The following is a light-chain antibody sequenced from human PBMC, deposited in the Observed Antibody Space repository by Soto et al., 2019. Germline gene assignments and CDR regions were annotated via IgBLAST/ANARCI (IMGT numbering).Light chain of an antibody. CDR2: EVN. J-gene: IGLJ2*01. CDR3: SSVTGITIGV. Sequence: QSALTQPPSASGSPGQSVTIFCTGTSSDVGRYNYVSWYQQHPGKAPKLMIYEVNKRPSEVPDRFSGSKSGNTASLTVSGLQAEDDADYYCSSVTGITIGVFGGGTKLTVL. V-gene: IGLV2-8*01. CDR1: SSDVGRYNY.